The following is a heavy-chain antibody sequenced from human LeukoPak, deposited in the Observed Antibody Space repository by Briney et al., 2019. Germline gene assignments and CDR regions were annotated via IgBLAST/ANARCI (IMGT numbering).Heavy chain of an antibody. V-gene: IGHV1-2*02. D-gene: IGHD3-22*01. CDR2: INPNSGGT. Sequence: ASVKVSCKASGYTFTGYYMHWVRQAPGQGLEWMGWINPNSGGTNYAQKLQGRVTMTTDTSTSTAYMELRSLRSDDTAVYYCAREKRVDYYDSSGYYYYWGQGTLVTVSS. J-gene: IGHJ4*02. CDR1: GYTFTGYY. CDR3: AREKRVDYYDSSGYYYY.